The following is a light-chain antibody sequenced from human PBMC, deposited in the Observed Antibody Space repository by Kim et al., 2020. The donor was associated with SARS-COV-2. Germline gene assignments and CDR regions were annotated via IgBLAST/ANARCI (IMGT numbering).Light chain of an antibody. CDR2: KAS. Sequence: APVESRITITCRASQSISSWLAWYQQKPGKAPKRLIYKASSLESGVPSRFSGSGSGTEFTLTISSLQPDDFATYYCQQYNSYSRTFGGGTKVDIK. CDR1: QSISSW. CDR3: QQYNSYSRT. V-gene: IGKV1-5*03. J-gene: IGKJ4*01.